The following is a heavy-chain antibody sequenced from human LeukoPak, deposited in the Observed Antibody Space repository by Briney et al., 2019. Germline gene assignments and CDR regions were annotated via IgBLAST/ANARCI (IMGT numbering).Heavy chain of an antibody. CDR1: GGSISSSSYY. CDR2: IYYSGST. J-gene: IGHJ3*02. V-gene: IGHV4-61*01. CDR3: ARRKGAFDI. Sequence: SSETLSLTCTVSGGSISSSSYYWSWIRQPPGKGLEWIGYIYYSGSTNYNPSLKSRVTISVDTSKNQFSLKLSSVTAADTAVYYCARRKGAFDIWGQGTMVTVSS.